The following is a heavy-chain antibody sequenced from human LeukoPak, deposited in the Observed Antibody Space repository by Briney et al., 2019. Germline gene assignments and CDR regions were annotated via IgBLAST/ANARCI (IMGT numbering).Heavy chain of an antibody. CDR1: GGSFSGYY. V-gene: IGHV4-34*01. D-gene: IGHD3-9*01. J-gene: IGHJ5*02. Sequence: SETLSLTCAVYGGSFSGYYWSWIRQPPGKGLEWIGEINHSGSTNYNPSLKSRVTISVDKSKNQFSLKLSSVTAADTAVYYCVRSANFDWLFRNWFDPWGQGTLVTVSS. CDR2: INHSGST. CDR3: VRSANFDWLFRNWFDP.